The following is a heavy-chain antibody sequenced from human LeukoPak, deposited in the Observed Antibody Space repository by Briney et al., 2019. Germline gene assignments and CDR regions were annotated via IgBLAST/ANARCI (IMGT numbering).Heavy chain of an antibody. CDR2: IIPIFGTA. V-gene: IGHV1-69*06. J-gene: IGHJ5*02. Sequence: SVKVACKASGGTFSSYAISWVRQAPGQGLEWMGGIIPIFGTANYAQKFQGRVTITADKSTSTAYMELSSLRSEDTAVYYCARDCSSTSCYARSRVTTPPWWIDPWGQGTLVTVSS. CDR3: ARDCSSTSCYARSRVTTPPWWIDP. D-gene: IGHD2-2*01. CDR1: GGTFSSYA.